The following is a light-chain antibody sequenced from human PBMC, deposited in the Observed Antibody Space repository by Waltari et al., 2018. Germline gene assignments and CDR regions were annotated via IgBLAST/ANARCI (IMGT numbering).Light chain of an antibody. CDR3: HQYNNWPRT. V-gene: IGKV3-15*01. CDR1: QSVSSK. J-gene: IGKJ1*01. Sequence: EIVMTQSPATLSVSPGERATLSSRASQSVSSKLAWYQQKPGQAPRLLIYGASTRATGIPARFSGSGSGTEFTLTISSLQSEDFAVYYCHQYNNWPRTFGQGTKVEIK. CDR2: GAS.